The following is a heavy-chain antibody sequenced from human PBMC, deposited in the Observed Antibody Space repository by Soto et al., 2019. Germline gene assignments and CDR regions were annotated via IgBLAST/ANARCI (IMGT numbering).Heavy chain of an antibody. D-gene: IGHD3-3*01. Sequence: GGSLRLSCAASGFTFSSYAMSWVRQAPGKGLEWVSAISGSGGSTYYADSVKGRFTISRDNSKNTLYLQMNSLRAEDTAVYYCAKDHRAHYDFWSGYYRGGHYYYYGMDVWGQGTTVTVSS. CDR2: ISGSGGST. CDR3: AKDHRAHYDFWSGYYRGGHYYYYGMDV. CDR1: GFTFSSYA. V-gene: IGHV3-23*01. J-gene: IGHJ6*02.